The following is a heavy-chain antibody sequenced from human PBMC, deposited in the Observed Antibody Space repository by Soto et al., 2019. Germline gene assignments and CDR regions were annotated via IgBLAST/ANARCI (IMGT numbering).Heavy chain of an antibody. CDR3: ARVATLARGVTYYMDV. V-gene: IGHV3-48*01. CDR1: GFSFNTYS. D-gene: IGHD3-10*01. Sequence: EVQLVESGGGLDQPGGSLRLSCAASGFSFNTYSMNWVRQAPGKGLEWVSYISAASNTINYADSVKGRFTISRDNVKNSLSLQMNSLRAEDTAVYYCARVATLARGVTYYMDVWGKGTTVTVSS. J-gene: IGHJ6*03. CDR2: ISAASNTI.